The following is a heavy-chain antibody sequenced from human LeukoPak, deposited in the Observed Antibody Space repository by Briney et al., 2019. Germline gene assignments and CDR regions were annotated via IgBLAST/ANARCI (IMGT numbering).Heavy chain of an antibody. D-gene: IGHD6-19*01. CDR3: ARDSSGWYVIVGYFDY. CDR2: ISYDGSNK. CDR1: GFTFSSYA. V-gene: IGHV3-30-3*01. J-gene: IGHJ4*02. Sequence: PGGSLRLSCAASGFTFSSYAMHWARQAPGKGLEWVAVISYDGSNKYYADSVKGRFTISRDNSKNTLYLQMNSLRAEDTAVYYCARDSSGWYVIVGYFDYWGQGTLVTVSS.